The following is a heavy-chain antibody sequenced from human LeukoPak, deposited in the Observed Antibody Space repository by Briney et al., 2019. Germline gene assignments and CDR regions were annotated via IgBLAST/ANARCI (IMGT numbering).Heavy chain of an antibody. CDR3: ARGKGSGWYAFPMDV. Sequence: GASVKVSCKASGYTFTSYDINWVRQATGQGLEWMGWMNPNSGNTGYAQKFQGRVTITRNTSISTAYMELSSLRSEDTAVYYCARGKGSGWYAFPMDVWGKGTTVTVSS. D-gene: IGHD6-19*01. CDR1: GYTFTSYD. J-gene: IGHJ6*04. V-gene: IGHV1-8*03. CDR2: MNPNSGNT.